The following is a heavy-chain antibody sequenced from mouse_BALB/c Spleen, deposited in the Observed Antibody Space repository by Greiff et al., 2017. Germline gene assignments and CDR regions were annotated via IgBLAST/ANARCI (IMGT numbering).Heavy chain of an antibody. D-gene: IGHD1-1*01. CDR3: AREAYYGSSYFDY. CDR2: ISSGGST. CDR1: GFTFSSYA. Sequence: EVQLVESGGGLVKPGGSLKLSCAASGFTFSSYAMSWVRQTPEKRLEWVASISSGGSTYYPDTVKGRFTISRDNAKNTLYLQMSSLKSEDTAMYYCAREAYYGSSYFDYWGQGTTLTVSS. J-gene: IGHJ2*01. V-gene: IGHV5-6-5*01.